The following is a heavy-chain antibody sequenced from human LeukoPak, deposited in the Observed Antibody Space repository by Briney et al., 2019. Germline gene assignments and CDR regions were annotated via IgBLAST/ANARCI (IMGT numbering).Heavy chain of an antibody. CDR3: ARVLSSGWYDPDY. CDR1: GGTFSSYA. CDR2: ISAYNGNT. Sequence: ASVKVSCKASGGTFSSYAISWVRQAPGQGLEWMGWISAYNGNTNYAQKLQGRVTMTTDTSTSTAYMELRSLRSDDTAVYYCARVLSSGWYDPDYWGQGTLVTVSS. D-gene: IGHD6-19*01. J-gene: IGHJ4*02. V-gene: IGHV1-18*01.